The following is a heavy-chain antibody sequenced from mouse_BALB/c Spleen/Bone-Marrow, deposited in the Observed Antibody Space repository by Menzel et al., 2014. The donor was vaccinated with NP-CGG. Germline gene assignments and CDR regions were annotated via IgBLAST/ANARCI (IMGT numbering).Heavy chain of an antibody. CDR2: IDPANGNT. V-gene: IGHV14-3*02. D-gene: IGHD1-1*01. CDR3: ARYRYYGSSGWDY. CDR1: GFNIKDTY. J-gene: IGHJ4*01. Sequence: EVQLQQSGAELVKPGASVKLSCTASGFNIKDTYIHWVKQRPEQGLEWIGRIDPANGNTKYDPKFQGKATITADTSSNTAYLHPSSLTSEDTAVYYCARYRYYGSSGWDYWGQGTSVTVSS.